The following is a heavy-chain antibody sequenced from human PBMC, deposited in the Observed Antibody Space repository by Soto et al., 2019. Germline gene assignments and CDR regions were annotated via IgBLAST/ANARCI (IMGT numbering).Heavy chain of an antibody. Sequence: PSETLSLTCTVSGGSISADYWNWIRQPPGKGLELIGYVYYTGSTNYNPSLKSRVSLSLDPSKNQFSLNLSSVTAADTAVYFCARGRWLDSRGQGTPVTVSS. CDR2: VYYTGST. J-gene: IGHJ5*01. CDR1: GGSISADY. V-gene: IGHV4-59*01. CDR3: ARGRWLDS.